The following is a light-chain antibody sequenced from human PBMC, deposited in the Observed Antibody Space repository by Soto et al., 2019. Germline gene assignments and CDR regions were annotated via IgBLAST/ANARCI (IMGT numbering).Light chain of an antibody. Sequence: EIVLTQSPGTLSFSPGERSTLSCRASQSVSSSYLAWYQQKPGQAPRLLTYGASSRATGIPDRFSGSGSGTDVTLTISRLEPEDFAVDYCQQYGSSPYTFGQGTKLEIK. CDR1: QSVSSSY. J-gene: IGKJ2*01. CDR3: QQYGSSPYT. CDR2: GAS. V-gene: IGKV3-20*01.